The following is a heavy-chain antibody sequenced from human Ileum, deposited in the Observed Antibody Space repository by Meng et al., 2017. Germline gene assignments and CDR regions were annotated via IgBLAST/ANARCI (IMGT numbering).Heavy chain of an antibody. V-gene: IGHV4-4*02. CDR1: SGSMSSNTY. J-gene: IGHJ4*02. D-gene: IGHD4-23*01. CDR3: ARHGGYSQDF. CDR2: ISHSGSA. Sequence: QARLPEAGPGLVRPSGTLSLTCAVSSGSMSSNTYWSWVRQPPGKGLEWIGQISHSGSAYYNPSLKSRVTMSVDKSKSQFSLMLTSVTAADTAIYYCARHGGYSQDFWGQGTLVTVSS.